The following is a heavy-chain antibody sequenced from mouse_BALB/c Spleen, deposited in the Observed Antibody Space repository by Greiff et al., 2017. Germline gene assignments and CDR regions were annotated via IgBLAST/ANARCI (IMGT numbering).Heavy chain of an antibody. CDR1: GFSLTSYG. J-gene: IGHJ4*01. D-gene: IGHD4-1*01. CDR2: IWAGGST. V-gene: IGHV2-9*02. CDR3: ARVGTEGYAMDY. Sequence: VKLQESGPGLVAPSQSLSITCTVSGFSLTSYGVHWVRQPPGKGLEWLGVIWAGGSTNYNSALMSRLSISKDNSKSQVFLKMNSLQTDDTAMYYCARVGTEGYAMDYWGQGTSVTVSS.